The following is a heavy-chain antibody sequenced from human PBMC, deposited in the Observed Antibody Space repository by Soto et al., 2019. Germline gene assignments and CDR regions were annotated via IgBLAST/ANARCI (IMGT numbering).Heavy chain of an antibody. J-gene: IGHJ4*02. CDR1: GYTFTSYD. CDR3: ARAGYCSSTSCYAGNPYFDY. CDR2: MNPNSGNT. Sequence: ASVKVSCKASGYTFTSYDINWVRQATGQGLEWMGWMNPNSGNTGYAQKFQGRVTMTRSTSISTAYMELSSLRSEDTAVYYCARAGYCSSTSCYAGNPYFDYWGQGTLVTVSS. V-gene: IGHV1-8*01. D-gene: IGHD2-2*01.